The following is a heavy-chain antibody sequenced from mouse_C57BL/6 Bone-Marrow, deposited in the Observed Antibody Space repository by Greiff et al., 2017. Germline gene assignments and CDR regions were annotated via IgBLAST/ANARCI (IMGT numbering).Heavy chain of an antibody. CDR1: GFTFSDYY. CDR3: ARDDYYGRAYFDY. CDR2: INYDGSST. J-gene: IGHJ2*01. D-gene: IGHD1-1*01. V-gene: IGHV5-16*01. Sequence: EVMLAESEGGLVQPGSSMKLSCTASGFTFSDYYMAWVRQVPEKGLEWVANINYDGSSTYYLDSLKSRFIISRDNAKNILYLQMSSLTSEDTATYYCARDDYYGRAYFDYWGQGTTLTVSS.